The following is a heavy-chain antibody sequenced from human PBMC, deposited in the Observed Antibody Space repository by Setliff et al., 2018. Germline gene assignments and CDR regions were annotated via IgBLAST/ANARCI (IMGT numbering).Heavy chain of an antibody. CDR2: IYYSGGT. CDR3: AREEDYNFWSGYSD. V-gene: IGHV4-61*08. J-gene: IGHJ4*02. D-gene: IGHD3-3*01. CDR1: GGSISSGDHY. Sequence: LSLTCTVSGGSISSGDHYWSWIRQPPGKGLEWIGYIYYSGGTNYNPSLKSRVTISVDTSKNQFSLKLSSVTAADTAVYYCAREEDYNFWSGYSDWGQGTLVTVSS.